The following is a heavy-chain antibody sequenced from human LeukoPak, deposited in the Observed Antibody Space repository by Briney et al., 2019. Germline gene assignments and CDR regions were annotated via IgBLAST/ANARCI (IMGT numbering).Heavy chain of an antibody. CDR1: GGSISSGGYS. V-gene: IGHV4-30-2*01. D-gene: IGHD2-2*01. CDR3: ARVAVNCSSTSCAEAFDI. Sequence: SETLSLTCAVSGGSISSGGYSWSWIRQPPGKGLEWIGYIYHSGSTYYNPSLKSRVTISVDRSKNQFSLKLSSVTAADAAVYSCARVAVNCSSTSCAEAFDIWGQGTMVTVSS. J-gene: IGHJ3*02. CDR2: IYHSGST.